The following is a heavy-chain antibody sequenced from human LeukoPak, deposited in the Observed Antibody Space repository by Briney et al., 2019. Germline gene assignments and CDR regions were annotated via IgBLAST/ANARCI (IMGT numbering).Heavy chain of an antibody. J-gene: IGHJ6*02. D-gene: IGHD5-18*01. CDR2: INSDGSIT. Sequence: GGSLRLSCAASGFTFTTYWMHWVRQAPGKGLVWVSHINSDGSITSYADSVKGRFTISRDNAKNTLYLQMNSLRAKDTAVYYCARDAVDTANAVWGQGTTVTVSS. CDR1: GFTFTTYW. CDR3: ARDAVDTANAV. V-gene: IGHV3-74*01.